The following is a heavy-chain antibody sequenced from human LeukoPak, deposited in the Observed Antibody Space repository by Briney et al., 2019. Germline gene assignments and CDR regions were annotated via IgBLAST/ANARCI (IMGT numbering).Heavy chain of an antibody. V-gene: IGHV3-23*01. D-gene: IGHD6-13*01. J-gene: IGHJ5*02. Sequence: GGSLRLSCAASGFTFSSYAVSWVRQAPGKGLEWASAISGSGGSTYYADSVKGRFTISRDNSKNTLYLQMNSLRAEDTAVYYCAKDREQLVRGVWFDPWGQGTLVTVSS. CDR2: ISGSGGST. CDR1: GFTFSSYA. CDR3: AKDREQLVRGVWFDP.